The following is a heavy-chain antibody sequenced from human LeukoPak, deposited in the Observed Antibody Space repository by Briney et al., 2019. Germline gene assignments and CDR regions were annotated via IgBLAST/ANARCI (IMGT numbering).Heavy chain of an antibody. Sequence: SSQTLSLTCTVSGGSISSGSYYWSWIRQPAGKGLEWIGRIYTSGSTNYNPSLKSRVTISVDTSKNQFSLKLSSVTAADTAVYYCARGPAPTEQWLVRENGRFDYWGQGTLVTVSS. CDR1: GGSISSGSYY. D-gene: IGHD6-19*01. J-gene: IGHJ4*02. V-gene: IGHV4-61*02. CDR2: IYTSGST. CDR3: ARGPAPTEQWLVRENGRFDY.